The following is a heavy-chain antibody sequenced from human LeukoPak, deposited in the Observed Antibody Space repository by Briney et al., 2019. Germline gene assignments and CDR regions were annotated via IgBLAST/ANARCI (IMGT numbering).Heavy chain of an antibody. CDR1: GYTFTSYG. D-gene: IGHD5-24*01. V-gene: IGHV1-46*01. CDR2: ISPSGGST. J-gene: IGHJ5*02. Sequence: ASVKVSCKASGYTFTSYGISWVRQAPGQGPEWMGVISPSGGSTTYAQKFQGRVTLTRDMSTSTDYLELSSLRSEDTAVYYCARDNSVRDEARWFNPWGQGTLVTVSS. CDR3: ARDNSVRDEARWFNP.